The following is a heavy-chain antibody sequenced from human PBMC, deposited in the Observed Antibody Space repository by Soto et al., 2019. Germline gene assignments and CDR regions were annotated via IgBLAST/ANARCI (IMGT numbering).Heavy chain of an antibody. Sequence: QLQLQESGSGLVKSSQTLSLACAVSGGSISNDGYSWSWIRQPPGKGLEWIGYINHGGNTYYNPSLKSRVTISVDRSKNQFSLKLSTVTAADTAMYYCARGLERDAYNSDFWGQGTLVTVSS. J-gene: IGHJ4*02. CDR2: INHGGNT. D-gene: IGHD3-3*01. V-gene: IGHV4-30-2*01. CDR3: ARGLERDAYNSDF. CDR1: GGSISNDGYS.